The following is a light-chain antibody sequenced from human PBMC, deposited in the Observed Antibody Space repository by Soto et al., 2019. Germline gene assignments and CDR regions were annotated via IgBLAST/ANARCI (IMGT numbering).Light chain of an antibody. J-gene: IGKJ2*01. V-gene: IGKV3-15*01. CDR3: HQYNNWPPFT. Sequence: ETVMTQSPATLSVSPGERVTLSCRASQSVSSNLAWYQQKPGQAPRLLIYGASTRPTGIPARFSGSGSGTEFTLTISSLQSEDFAVYYCHQYNNWPPFTFGQGTRLEIK. CDR1: QSVSSN. CDR2: GAS.